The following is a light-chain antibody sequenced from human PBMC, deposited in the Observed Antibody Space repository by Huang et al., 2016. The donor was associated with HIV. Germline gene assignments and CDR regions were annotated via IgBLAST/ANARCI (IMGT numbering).Light chain of an antibody. V-gene: IGKV3-15*01. CDR2: GES. J-gene: IGKJ4*01. Sequence: EIVMTQSPATLSVSPGERATLSCRASQSVNSNLAWYQQKPGQAPRLLIYGESTRATGIPARFSGGGSGTEFTLTISSLQSEDFAVYSCQQYNNWPLTFGGGTKVEIK. CDR1: QSVNSN. CDR3: QQYNNWPLT.